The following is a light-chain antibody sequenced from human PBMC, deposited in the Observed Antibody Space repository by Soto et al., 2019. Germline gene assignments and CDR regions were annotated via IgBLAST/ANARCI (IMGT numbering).Light chain of an antibody. V-gene: IGLV1-40*01. J-gene: IGLJ2*01. CDR3: QSYDSSLSAWV. CDR1: SSNIGAGYD. CDR2: GYN. Sequence: QSVLTQPPSVSGAPGQRVTISCTGSSSNIGAGYDVHWYQQLPGTAPKLLVYGYNNRPSGVPDRFSVSKSGTSASLTITGLQTEYEADYYCQSYDSSLSAWVFGGGTKVTVL.